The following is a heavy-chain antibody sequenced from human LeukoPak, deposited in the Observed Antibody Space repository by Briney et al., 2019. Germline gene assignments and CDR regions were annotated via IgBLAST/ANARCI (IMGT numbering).Heavy chain of an antibody. CDR1: GYTFTSYY. CDR3: ARDRIAVAGRKYYYYMDV. D-gene: IGHD6-19*01. CDR2: INPSGGNT. V-gene: IGHV1-46*01. Sequence: ASVKVSCKASGYTFTSYYMHWVRQAPGRGLEWMGIINPSGGNTSYAQKFQGRVTMTRDTSTSTVYMELSSLRSEDTAVYYCARDRIAVAGRKYYYYMDVWGKGTTVTVSS. J-gene: IGHJ6*03.